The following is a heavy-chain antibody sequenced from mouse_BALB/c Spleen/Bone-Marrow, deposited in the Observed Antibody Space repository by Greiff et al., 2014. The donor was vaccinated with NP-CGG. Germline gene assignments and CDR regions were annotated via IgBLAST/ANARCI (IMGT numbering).Heavy chain of an antibody. CDR1: GYAFTNYL. J-gene: IGHJ2*01. CDR3: ARFGRYYFDY. CDR2: INPGSGGA. Sequence: QVQLKESGAELARPGTAVNVSCKASGYAFTNYLIEWVKQRPGQGLEWIGVINPGSGGANYNEKFKGKATLTADKSSSTAYMQLSSLTSDDSAVYFCARFGRYYFDYWGQGTTLTVSS. V-gene: IGHV1-54*01.